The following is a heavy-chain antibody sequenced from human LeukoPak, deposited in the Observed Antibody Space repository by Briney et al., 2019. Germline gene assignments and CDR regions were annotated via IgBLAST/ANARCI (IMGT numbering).Heavy chain of an antibody. V-gene: IGHV4-39*01. Sequence: SETLSLTCTVSGASISSSNYFWGWIRQTPGKGLEWIGSIYYSGTTYYNPSPQSRVTISVDTSKNQFSLKMSSVTAADTAVYYCARPRSGSIKSAFDIWGQGTMVTVSS. CDR1: GASISSSNYF. CDR3: ARPRSGSIKSAFDI. CDR2: IYYSGTT. J-gene: IGHJ3*02. D-gene: IGHD1-26*01.